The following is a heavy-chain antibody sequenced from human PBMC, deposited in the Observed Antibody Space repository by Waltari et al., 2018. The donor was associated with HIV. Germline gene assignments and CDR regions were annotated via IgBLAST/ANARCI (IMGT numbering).Heavy chain of an antibody. V-gene: IGHV1-2*06. Sequence: QVQLVQSGAEVKRPGASVKVSCKASGYTFTGYYIQWVRQAPGQGLEWMGRINPKSGGTNYAQKFQGRVTMTRDTSSGTAYMELRSLRSDDTAVYYCAGMYYDFLTGYLNGFDPWGQGTLVTVSS. CDR1: GYTFTGYY. CDR2: INPKSGGT. J-gene: IGHJ5*02. D-gene: IGHD3-9*01. CDR3: AGMYYDFLTGYLNGFDP.